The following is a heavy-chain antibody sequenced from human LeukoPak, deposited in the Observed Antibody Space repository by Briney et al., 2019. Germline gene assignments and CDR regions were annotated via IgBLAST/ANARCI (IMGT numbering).Heavy chain of an antibody. Sequence: PGGSLRLSCAVSGFTVSTNYMSWVRQAPGKGLEWVSVIYSGGSTYYADSLKGRFTISRDNSKNTLYLLMNSLRAEDTAVYYCARPHSRILNYAMDVWGQGTTVTVSS. J-gene: IGHJ6*02. CDR2: IYSGGST. D-gene: IGHD1-14*01. CDR3: ARPHSRILNYAMDV. V-gene: IGHV3-53*01. CDR1: GFTVSTNY.